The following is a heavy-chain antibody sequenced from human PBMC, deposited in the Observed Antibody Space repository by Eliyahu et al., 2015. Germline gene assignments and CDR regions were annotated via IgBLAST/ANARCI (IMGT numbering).Heavy chain of an antibody. Sequence: EVHLVESGGGLVQPGGSLRLSCAASRFTFSSYWMSWVRQAPGKGLEWVAXINPDGSEKYYVDSVWGRFTISRDNAINSLYLQMNSLRAEDTAVYYCASVANVAGTADHWYFDLWGRGTLVTVSS. V-gene: IGHV3-7*03. CDR2: INPDGSEK. CDR3: ASVANVAGTADHWYFDL. J-gene: IGHJ2*01. D-gene: IGHD1-14*01. CDR1: RFTFSSYW.